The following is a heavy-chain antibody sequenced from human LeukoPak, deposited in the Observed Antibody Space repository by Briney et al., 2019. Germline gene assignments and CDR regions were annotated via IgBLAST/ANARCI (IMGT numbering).Heavy chain of an antibody. CDR3: ARDRSLKITIFGVVILGDDAFDI. Sequence: ASVKVSCKASGYTFTSYGISWVRQAPGQGLEWMGWISAYNGNTNYAQKLQGRVTMTTDTSTSTAYMELSSLRSEDTAVYYCARDRSLKITIFGVVILGDDAFDIWGQGTMVTVSS. J-gene: IGHJ3*02. CDR2: ISAYNGNT. CDR1: GYTFTSYG. V-gene: IGHV1-18*01. D-gene: IGHD3-3*01.